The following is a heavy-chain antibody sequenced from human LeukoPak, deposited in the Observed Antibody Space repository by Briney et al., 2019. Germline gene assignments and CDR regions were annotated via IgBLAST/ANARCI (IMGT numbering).Heavy chain of an antibody. D-gene: IGHD3-22*01. CDR1: GFTFSSYG. J-gene: IGHJ4*02. V-gene: IGHV3-23*01. CDR2: ISGSGGST. Sequence: GGSLRLSAAASGFTFSSYGMSWVRQAPGKGLEGVSAISGSGGSTYYADSVKGRFTIARDNSKNTLYLQMNSLRAEDTAVYYCAKDLGTMIVVVSYRGGFDYWGPGTLVTVSS. CDR3: AKDLGTMIVVVSYRGGFDY.